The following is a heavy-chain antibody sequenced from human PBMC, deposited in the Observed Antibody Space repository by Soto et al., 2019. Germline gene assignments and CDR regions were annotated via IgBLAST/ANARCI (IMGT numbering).Heavy chain of an antibody. CDR3: AKDARRGGLVGVQMVYADSDY. V-gene: IGHV1-3*01. CDR1: GYTFTSYG. CDR2: INAANGDT. D-gene: IGHD2-8*01. J-gene: IGHJ4*02. Sequence: QVQLVQSGTEVKKPGASVKVSCKASGYTFTSYGIHWVRQAPGQRLEWMGWINAANGDTKYSPKFQGRVTITRDTSASTAYMELSSLRSEDTAVYYCAKDARRGGLVGVQMVYADSDYWGQGTLVTVS.